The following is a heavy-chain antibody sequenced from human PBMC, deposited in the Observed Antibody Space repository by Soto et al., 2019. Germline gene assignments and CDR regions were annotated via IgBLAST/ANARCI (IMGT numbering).Heavy chain of an antibody. V-gene: IGHV4-59*08. D-gene: IGHD5-12*01. CDR1: GGSISSYY. CDR2: IYYSGST. J-gene: IGHJ5*02. CDR3: ARLGYNGNWFDP. Sequence: PSETLSLTCTVSGGSISSYYWSWIRQPPGKGLEWIGYIYYSGSTNYNPSLKSRVTISVDTSKNQFSLKLSSVTAADTAVYYCARLGYNGNWFDPWGQGTLVTVSS.